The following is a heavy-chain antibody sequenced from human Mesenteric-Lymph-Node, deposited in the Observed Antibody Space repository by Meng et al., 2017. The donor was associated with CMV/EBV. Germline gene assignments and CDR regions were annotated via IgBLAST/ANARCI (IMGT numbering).Heavy chain of an antibody. Sequence: SVKVSCKGSGGTFSSFVISWVRQAPGQGLVWMGGIIPIFDTANYPQRFQGRVTITTDESTSTAYMELSSLRSEDTAVYYCARNRGLIYSGYDPFWAFDIWGQGTMVTVSS. CDR2: IIPIFDTA. D-gene: IGHD5-12*01. CDR1: GGTFSSFV. V-gene: IGHV1-69*05. CDR3: ARNRGLIYSGYDPFWAFDI. J-gene: IGHJ3*02.